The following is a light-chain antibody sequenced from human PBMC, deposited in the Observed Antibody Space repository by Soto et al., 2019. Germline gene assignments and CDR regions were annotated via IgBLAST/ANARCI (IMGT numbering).Light chain of an antibody. CDR3: QQYFTTPLT. J-gene: IGKJ2*01. CDR2: WAS. CDR1: QRALRRSNSKNL. Sequence: EIVMTKSPGSLAVSLGETATIHCKSSQRALRRSNSKNLLDWHQQKAGQPPKVLIYWASSRESGVPDRFRGSGSETDFTLTITNVQADDVAVYYCQQYFTTPLTFGPGTKVEI. V-gene: IGKV4-1*01.